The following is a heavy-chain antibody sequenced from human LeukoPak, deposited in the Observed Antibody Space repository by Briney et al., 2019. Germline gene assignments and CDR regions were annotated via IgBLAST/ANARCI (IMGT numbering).Heavy chain of an antibody. CDR3: AREKTVTTMVADYYYGTDV. CDR2: IYYSGST. J-gene: IGHJ6*02. D-gene: IGHD4-17*01. CDR1: GGSISSYY. Sequence: SETLSLTCTVSGGSISSYYWSWIRQPPGKGLEWIGYIYYSGSTNYNPSLKSRVTISVDTSKNQFSLKLSSVTAADTAVYYCAREKTVTTMVADYYYGTDVWGQGTTVTVSS. V-gene: IGHV4-59*01.